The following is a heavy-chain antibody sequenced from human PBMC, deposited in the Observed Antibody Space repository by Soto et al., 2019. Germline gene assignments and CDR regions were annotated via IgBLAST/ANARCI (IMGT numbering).Heavy chain of an antibody. V-gene: IGHV3-30*18. Sequence: GGSLRLSCTASGFSLRTSGMHWVRQTPGTGLEWVAVISYDGSNKYYADSVKGRFTISRDNSKNTLYLQMNSLRAEDTAVYYCAKDYGYCSGGSCYSSGWFDPWGQGTLVTVSS. D-gene: IGHD2-15*01. CDR3: AKDYGYCSGGSCYSSGWFDP. CDR1: GFSLRTSG. J-gene: IGHJ5*02. CDR2: ISYDGSNK.